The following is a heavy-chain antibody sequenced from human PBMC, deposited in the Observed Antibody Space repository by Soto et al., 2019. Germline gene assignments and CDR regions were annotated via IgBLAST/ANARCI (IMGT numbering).Heavy chain of an antibody. CDR1: GGSISSYY. CDR2: IYYSGST. CDR3: ARAYDFWSGYFAY. J-gene: IGHJ4*01. V-gene: IGHV4-59*01. D-gene: IGHD3-3*01. Sequence: SETLSLTCTVSGGSISSYYWSWIRQPPGKGLEWVGYIYYSGSTNYNPSLKTRVTISVDTSKNQFSLKLTSVTAADTAVYYCARAYDFWSGYFAYWGHGTLVTVSS.